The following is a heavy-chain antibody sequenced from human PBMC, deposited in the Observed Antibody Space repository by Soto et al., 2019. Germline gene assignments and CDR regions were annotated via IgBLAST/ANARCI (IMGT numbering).Heavy chain of an antibody. Sequence: QVQLVQSGAEVKKPGASVKVSCKASGYTFTSYGISWVRQAPGQGLEWMGWISAYNGLTTYAQNLQGRVTMTRDTSKSTVDMELRSLRSDDKAVYYSARRSIDTSSWKGLDYWGQGTLVTVSS. CDR2: ISAYNGLT. J-gene: IGHJ4*02. CDR1: GYTFTSYG. V-gene: IGHV1-18*01. D-gene: IGHD6-13*01. CDR3: ARRSIDTSSWKGLDY.